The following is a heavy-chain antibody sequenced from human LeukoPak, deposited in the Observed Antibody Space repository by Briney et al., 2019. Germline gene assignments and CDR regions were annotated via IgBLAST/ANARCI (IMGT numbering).Heavy chain of an antibody. CDR1: GGSISSGGYY. CDR3: ARAPQLGWFGEAPFDY. J-gene: IGHJ4*02. D-gene: IGHD3-10*01. V-gene: IGHV4-31*03. CDR2: IYYSGST. Sequence: SQTLSLTCPVSGGSISSGGYYWSWIRQHPGKGLAWIGYIYYSGSTYYNPSLKSRVTISVDTSKNQFSLKLSSVTAADTAVYYCARAPQLGWFGEAPFDYWGQGTLVTVSS.